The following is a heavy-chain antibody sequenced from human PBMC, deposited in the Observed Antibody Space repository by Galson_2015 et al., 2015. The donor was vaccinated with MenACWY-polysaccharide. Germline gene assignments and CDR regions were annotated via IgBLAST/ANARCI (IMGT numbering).Heavy chain of an antibody. CDR2: VSASGAVT. CDR3: ARSYCDRTTCYGMDV. J-gene: IGHJ6*02. V-gene: IGHV3-23*01. D-gene: IGHD2-2*01. Sequence: SLRLSCAASGFTFSSYTMSWVRQAPGKGLEWVSGVSASGAVTYYADSVKGRFTVSRDNSKNTLFVQMNSLRAEDTAVYYCARSYCDRTTCYGMDVWGQGTTVTVSS. CDR1: GFTFSSYT.